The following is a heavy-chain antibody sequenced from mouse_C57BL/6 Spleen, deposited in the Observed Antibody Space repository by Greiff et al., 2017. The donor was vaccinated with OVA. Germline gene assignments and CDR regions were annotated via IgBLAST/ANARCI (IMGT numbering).Heavy chain of an antibody. V-gene: IGHV14-1*01. Sequence: VQLQQSGAELVRPGASVKLSCTASGFNIKDYYMHWVKQRPEQGLEWIGRIDPEDGDTEYAPKFKGKATMTADTSSNTAYLQLSSLTSEDTAVYYCTTGLRGGNYFDYWGQGTTLTVSS. D-gene: IGHD1-1*01. CDR1: GFNIKDYY. CDR2: IDPEDGDT. J-gene: IGHJ2*01. CDR3: TTGLRGGNYFDY.